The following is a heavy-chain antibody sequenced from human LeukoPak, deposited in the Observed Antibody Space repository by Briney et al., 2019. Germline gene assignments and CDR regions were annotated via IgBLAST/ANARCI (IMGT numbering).Heavy chain of an antibody. CDR1: GFTFSSYS. J-gene: IGHJ1*01. CDR2: INHSGST. V-gene: IGHV4-34*01. D-gene: IGHD3-22*01. Sequence: GSQRLSCAASGFTFSSYSMNWVRQPPGKGLEWIGEINHSGSTNYNPSLKSRVTISVDTSKNQFSLKLSSVTAADTAVYYCARGHDTMIVESEYFQHWGQGTLVTVSS. CDR3: ARGHDTMIVESEYFQH.